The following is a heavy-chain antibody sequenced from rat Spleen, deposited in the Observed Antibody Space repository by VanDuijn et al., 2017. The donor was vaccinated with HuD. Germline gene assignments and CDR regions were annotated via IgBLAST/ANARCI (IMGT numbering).Heavy chain of an antibody. CDR2: IRSKPNNYAT. CDR3: TQYGYY. Sequence: VQVVESGGGLVQPKESLKISCAASGFNFSNAAMYWVRQAPGKGLEWVARIRSKPNNYATYYVDSVKGRFTISRDDSKSMVYLQMDNLKTEDTAMYYCTQYGYYWGQGVMVTVSS. J-gene: IGHJ2*01. V-gene: IGHV10-5*01. CDR1: GFNFSNAA. D-gene: IGHD1-7*01.